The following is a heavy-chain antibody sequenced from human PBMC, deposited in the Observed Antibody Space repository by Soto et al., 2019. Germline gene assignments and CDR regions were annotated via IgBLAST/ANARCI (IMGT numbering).Heavy chain of an antibody. V-gene: IGHV1-18*01. CDR2: ISANTGKT. CDR1: GYTFISYG. Sequence: GPSVKVSCKASGYTFISYGITWVRQAPGQGLEWMGWISANTGKTNYVQKFEDRLSLTADTSTSTAYMELRSLTSDDTAVYFCAREGYTYSANDYWGQGTLVTVSS. CDR3: AREGYTYSANDY. J-gene: IGHJ4*02. D-gene: IGHD5-18*01.